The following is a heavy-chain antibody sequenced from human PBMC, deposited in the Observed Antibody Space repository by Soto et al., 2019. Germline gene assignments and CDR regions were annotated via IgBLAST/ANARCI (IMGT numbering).Heavy chain of an antibody. CDR3: APTYYYDSSGYYYVHP. CDR2: IYWDDDK. J-gene: IGHJ5*02. V-gene: IGHV2-5*02. CDR1: GFSLSTSGVG. Sequence: QITLKESGPTLVKPTQTLTLTSTFSGFSLSTSGVGVGWIRQPPGKALGWLALIYWDDDKRYSPSLKSRLTITKDTSKNQVVLTMTNMDPVDTATYYCAPTYYYDSSGYYYVHPWGQGTLVTVSS. D-gene: IGHD3-22*01.